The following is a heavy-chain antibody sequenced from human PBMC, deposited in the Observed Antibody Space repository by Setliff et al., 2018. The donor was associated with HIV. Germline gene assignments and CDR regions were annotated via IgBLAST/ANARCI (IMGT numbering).Heavy chain of an antibody. CDR2: ISDENGNT. V-gene: IGHV1-18*01. CDR3: ARDRSPTVAGTFGY. D-gene: IGHD6-19*01. Sequence: ASVKVSCKAYGYSFSSYGLNWVRQAPGQGLEWLGWISDENGNTNYAQKFQGRVIMTTDTSTSTAYMELKSLRSDDTAVYFCARDRSPTVAGTFGYWGQGTLVTVSS. J-gene: IGHJ4*02. CDR1: GYSFSSYG.